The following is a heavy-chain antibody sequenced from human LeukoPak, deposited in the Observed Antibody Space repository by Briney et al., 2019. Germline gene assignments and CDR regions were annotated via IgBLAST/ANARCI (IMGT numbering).Heavy chain of an antibody. V-gene: IGHV4-59*08. CDR3: ARASYSGSNYYYYYYMDV. D-gene: IGHD3-10*01. CDR2: IYYSGST. Sequence: SETLSLTCTVSGGSISSYYWSWIRQPPGKGLEWIGYIYYSGSTNYNPPLKSRVTISVDTSKNQFSLKLSSVTAADTAVYYCARASYSGSNYYYYYYMDVWGKGTTVTVSS. CDR1: GGSISSYY. J-gene: IGHJ6*03.